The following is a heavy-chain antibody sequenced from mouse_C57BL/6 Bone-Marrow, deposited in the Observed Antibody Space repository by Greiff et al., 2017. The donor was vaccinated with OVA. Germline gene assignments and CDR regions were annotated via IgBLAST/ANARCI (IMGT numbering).Heavy chain of an antibody. CDR3: ARGMVTTEFAY. D-gene: IGHD2-2*01. CDR1: GYAFSSSW. CDR2: IYPGDGDT. Sequence: QVQLKQSGPELVKPGASVKISCKASGYAFSSSWMNWVKQRPGKGLEWIGRIYPGDGDTNYNGKFKGKATLTADKSSSTAYMQLSSLTSEDSAVYFCARGMVTTEFAYWGQGTLVTVSA. V-gene: IGHV1-82*01. J-gene: IGHJ3*01.